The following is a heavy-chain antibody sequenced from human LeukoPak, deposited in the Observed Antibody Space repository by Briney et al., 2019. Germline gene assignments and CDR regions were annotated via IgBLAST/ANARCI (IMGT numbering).Heavy chain of an antibody. CDR2: INSDGTYT. V-gene: IGHV3-74*01. CDR1: GFAFSISW. CDR3: ARDLSHTFDL. J-gene: IGHJ4*02. Sequence: GGSLRLSCAASGFAFSISWMLCVRQAPGKGLVWVSRINSDGTYTNYADSVKGRFTISRDNAKNTLYLQIHSLRAEDTAVDFCARDLSHTFDLWGREPVHSVS.